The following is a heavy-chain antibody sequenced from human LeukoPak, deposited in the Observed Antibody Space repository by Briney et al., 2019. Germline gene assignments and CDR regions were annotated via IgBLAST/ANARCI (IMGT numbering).Heavy chain of an antibody. V-gene: IGHV1-69*05. CDR1: GGTFSSYA. D-gene: IGHD3-3*01. CDR2: IIPIFGTA. CDR3: ARDVLQRRHWSGAS. Sequence: SVSVSCTASGGTFSSYAISWVRQAPGEGVEWMGGIIPIFGTANYAQKFQGRVTITTDESTSTAYMELSSLRSDDTAVYYCARDVLQRRHWSGASWGQGTLVTVSS. J-gene: IGHJ4*02.